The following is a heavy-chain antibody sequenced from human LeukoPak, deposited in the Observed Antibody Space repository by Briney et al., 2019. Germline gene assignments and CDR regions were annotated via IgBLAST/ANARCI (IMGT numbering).Heavy chain of an antibody. Sequence: GSLRLSCAASGFTFSSYSMNWVRQAPGKGLEWVSSISSSSSYIYYADSVKGRFTISRDNAKNSLYLQMNSLGAEDTAVYYCARESLGSSGYYRDYWGQGTLVTVSS. D-gene: IGHD3-22*01. J-gene: IGHJ4*02. CDR1: GFTFSSYS. CDR2: ISSSSSYI. CDR3: ARESLGSSGYYRDY. V-gene: IGHV3-21*01.